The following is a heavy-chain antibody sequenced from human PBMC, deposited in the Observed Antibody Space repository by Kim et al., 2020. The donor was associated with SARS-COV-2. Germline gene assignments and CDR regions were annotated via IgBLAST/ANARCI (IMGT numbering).Heavy chain of an antibody. V-gene: IGHV3-48*03. CDR2: ISSSGSTI. Sequence: GGSLRLSCAASGFTFSSYEMNWVRQAPGKGLEWVSYISSSGSTIYYADSVKGRFTISRDNAKNSLYLQMNSLRAEDTAVYYCARGKPGLDIVASFDYWGQGTLVTVSS. J-gene: IGHJ4*02. D-gene: IGHD5-12*01. CDR1: GFTFSSYE. CDR3: ARGKPGLDIVASFDY.